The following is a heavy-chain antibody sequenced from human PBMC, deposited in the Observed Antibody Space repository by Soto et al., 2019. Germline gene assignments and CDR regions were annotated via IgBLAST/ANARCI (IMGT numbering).Heavy chain of an antibody. J-gene: IGHJ4*02. Sequence: QITLKESGPTLVKPTQTLTLTCTFSAFSLSTSGVGVGWIRQPPGKALEWLTFIYWDDDKRYSPSLKSRLTITKHTSKNQVVLTMTNIDPVDTATYYCARLVAAGITYYFDSWGQGTLVTVSS. D-gene: IGHD2-21*01. V-gene: IGHV2-5*02. CDR1: AFSLSTSGVG. CDR2: IYWDDDK. CDR3: ARLVAAGITYYFDS.